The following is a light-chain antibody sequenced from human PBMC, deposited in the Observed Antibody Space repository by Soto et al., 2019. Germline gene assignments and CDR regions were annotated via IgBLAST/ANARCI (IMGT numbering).Light chain of an antibody. V-gene: IGKV1-5*01. J-gene: IGKJ1*01. CDR3: QQYMSYS. CDR2: DAS. Sequence: IQMAQSPSTLSASLGDRVTVTCRASQSISTWLAWYQQKPGKAPNLLIYDASSLEGGVPSRLSGSGSGTEFTLTISSLQPDDFATYYCQQYMSYSFGQGTKVDIK. CDR1: QSISTW.